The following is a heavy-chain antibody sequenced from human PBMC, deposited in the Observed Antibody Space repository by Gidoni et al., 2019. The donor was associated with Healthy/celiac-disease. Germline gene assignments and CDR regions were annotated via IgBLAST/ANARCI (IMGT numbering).Heavy chain of an antibody. CDR2: INHSGST. D-gene: IGHD3-16*01. CDR3: ASGLRSFDY. Sequence: QVQLQQWGAGLLKPSETLSLTCAVYGGSFSGYYWSWIRQPPGKGLELIGEINHSGSTNYNPSLKSRVTISVDTSKNQFSLKLSSVTAADTAWYYCASGLRSFDYWGQGTLVTVSS. CDR1: GGSFSGYY. J-gene: IGHJ4*02. V-gene: IGHV4-34*01.